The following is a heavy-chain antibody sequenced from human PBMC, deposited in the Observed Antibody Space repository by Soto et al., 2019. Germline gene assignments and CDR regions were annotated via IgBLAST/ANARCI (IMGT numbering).Heavy chain of an antibody. J-gene: IGHJ3*02. CDR2: IYHSGST. V-gene: IGHV4-4*02. CDR3: ATDRLHYAFDI. Sequence: SETLSLTCAVSGGSISSSNWWSWVHQPPGKGLEWIGEIYHSGSTNYNPSLKSRVTISVDKSKNQFSLKLSSVTAADTAVYYCATDRLHYAFDIWGQGTMVTVSS. CDR1: GGSISSSNW.